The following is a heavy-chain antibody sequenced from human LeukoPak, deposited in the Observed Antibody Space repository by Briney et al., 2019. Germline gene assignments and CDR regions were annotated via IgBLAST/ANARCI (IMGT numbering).Heavy chain of an antibody. V-gene: IGHV3-49*03. CDR3: TRIQLWYYYYGMDV. Sequence: GGSLRLSCTASGFTIGDYAMSWFRQAPGKGLEWLGFIRNKAYGGTTGYAASVKGRFTISRDDSKSIAYLQMNSLKTEDTAVYHCTRIQLWYYYYGMDVWGQGTTVTVSS. CDR1: GFTIGDYA. J-gene: IGHJ6*02. CDR2: IRNKAYGGTT. D-gene: IGHD5-18*01.